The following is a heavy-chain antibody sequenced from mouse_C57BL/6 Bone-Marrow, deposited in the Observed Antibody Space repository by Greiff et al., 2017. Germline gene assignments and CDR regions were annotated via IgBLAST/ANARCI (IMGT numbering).Heavy chain of an antibody. V-gene: IGHV14-4*01. CDR2: IDPENGDT. J-gene: IGHJ2*01. CDR1: GFNIKDDY. Sequence: VQLQQSGAELVRPGASVKLSCTASGFNIKDDYMHWVKQRPEQGLEWIGWIDPENGDTEYASKFQGKATITADPSSNTAYLQLSSLTSEDTAVYYCTTRIITTVVAPYYFDYWGQGTTLTVSS. D-gene: IGHD1-1*01. CDR3: TTRIITTVVAPYYFDY.